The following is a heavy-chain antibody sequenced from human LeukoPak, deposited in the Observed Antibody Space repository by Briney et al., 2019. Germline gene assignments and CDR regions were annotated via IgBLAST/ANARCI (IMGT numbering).Heavy chain of an antibody. D-gene: IGHD3-22*01. V-gene: IGHV3-33*06. CDR2: IWYDGSNK. Sequence: PGRSLRLSCAASGFSFTNYGMHWVRQAPGRGLEWVAIIWYDGSNKAYADSVKGRFTISRDNSKNTLFLQMNSLRAEDTAVYYCAKAQRTYYYDSSGYYFDYRGQGTLVSVSS. CDR3: AKAQRTYYYDSSGYYFDY. CDR1: GFSFTNYG. J-gene: IGHJ4*02.